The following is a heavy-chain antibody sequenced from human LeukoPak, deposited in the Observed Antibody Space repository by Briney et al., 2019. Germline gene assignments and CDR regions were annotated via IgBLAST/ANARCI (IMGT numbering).Heavy chain of an antibody. CDR1: GGSFSGYY. V-gene: IGHV4-34*01. Sequence: PSETLSLTCAVYGGSFSGYYWSWIRQPPGKGLEWIGGINHSGSTNYNPSLKSRVTISVDTSKNQFSLKLSSVTAADTAVYYCARDREIIAAAGRGDYYGMDVWGQGTTVTVSS. D-gene: IGHD6-13*01. CDR2: INHSGST. J-gene: IGHJ6*02. CDR3: ARDREIIAAAGRGDYYGMDV.